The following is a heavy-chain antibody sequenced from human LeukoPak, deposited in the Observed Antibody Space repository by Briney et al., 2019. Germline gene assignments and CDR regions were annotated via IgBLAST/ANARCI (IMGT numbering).Heavy chain of an antibody. CDR3: ARGRGLGVVSPYFDY. Sequence: PGGSLRLSCVVSGFSVSNNYIIWVRQAPGNGLECVAVIYVDGRTSHSASVRGRFTISRDNSKNIVSLQMNNLRAEDTAVYYCARGRGLGVVSPYFDYWGQGTLVTVSS. CDR1: GFSVSNNY. J-gene: IGHJ4*02. CDR2: IYVDGRT. V-gene: IGHV3-53*01. D-gene: IGHD3-3*01.